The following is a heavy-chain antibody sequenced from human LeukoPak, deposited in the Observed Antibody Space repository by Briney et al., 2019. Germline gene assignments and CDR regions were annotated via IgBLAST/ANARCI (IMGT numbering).Heavy chain of an antibody. CDR3: ARDCSSTSDVDAFDI. Sequence: SETLSLTCTVSGGSISSGDYYWSWIRQPPGKGLEWIRYIYYSGSTYYNPSLKSRVTISVDTSKNQFSLKLSSVTAADTAVYYCARDCSSTSDVDAFDIWGQGTMVTVSS. J-gene: IGHJ3*02. CDR2: IYYSGST. CDR1: GGSISSGDYY. V-gene: IGHV4-30-4*08. D-gene: IGHD2-2*01.